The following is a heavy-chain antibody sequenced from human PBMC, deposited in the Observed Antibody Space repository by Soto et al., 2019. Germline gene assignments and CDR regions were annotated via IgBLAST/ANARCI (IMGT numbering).Heavy chain of an antibody. J-gene: IGHJ4*02. CDR3: AKWTPSPKRGVTSH. D-gene: IGHD3-10*01. Sequence: EVQLLESGGGLAQPGGSLRLSCAASGFAFSSSAMAWIRQTPGKGLQCVSAITVAGGGIYYADSVKGRFTISRDNSKKTLYLQMNSLSAEDKAQYFCAKWTPSPKRGVTSHWGQGTLVTGSS. CDR2: ITVAGGGI. CDR1: GFAFSSSA. V-gene: IGHV3-23*01.